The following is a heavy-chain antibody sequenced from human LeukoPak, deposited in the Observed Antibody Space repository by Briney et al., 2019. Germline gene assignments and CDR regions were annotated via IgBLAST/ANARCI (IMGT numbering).Heavy chain of an antibody. Sequence: GSSVKVSCKASGGTFSSYAISWVRQAPGQGLEWMGRIIPILGIANYAQKFQGRVTITADKSTSTAYMELSSLRSEDTAVYYCARDFGEYYYYGMDVWGQGTTVTVSS. V-gene: IGHV1-69*04. CDR2: IIPILGIA. CDR3: ARDFGEYYYYGMDV. D-gene: IGHD4-17*01. J-gene: IGHJ6*02. CDR1: GGTFSSYA.